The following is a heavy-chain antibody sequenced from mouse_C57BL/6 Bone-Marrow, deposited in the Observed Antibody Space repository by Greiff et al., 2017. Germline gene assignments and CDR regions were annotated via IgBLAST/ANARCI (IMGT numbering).Heavy chain of an antibody. V-gene: IGHV1-20*01. CDR3: ARDYYGSPYYFDY. CDR2: INPYNGDT. Sequence: VQLKQSGPELVKPGDSVKISCKASGYSFTGYFMNWVMQSHGTSLEWIGRINPYNGDTFYNQKFKGKATLTVDKSSSTAHMELRSLTSEDSAVYYCARDYYGSPYYFDYWGQGTTLTVSS. J-gene: IGHJ2*01. D-gene: IGHD1-1*01. CDR1: GYSFTGYF.